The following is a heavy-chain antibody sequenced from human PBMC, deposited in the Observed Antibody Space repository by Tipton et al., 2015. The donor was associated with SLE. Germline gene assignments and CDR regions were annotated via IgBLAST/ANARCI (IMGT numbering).Heavy chain of an antibody. CDR1: GFTVSGNY. D-gene: IGHD3-22*01. J-gene: IGHJ4*02. CDR2: IYSGGST. CDR3: AKDGDSSGYYYDY. V-gene: IGHV3-53*01. Sequence: SLRLSCAASGFTVSGNYMSWVRQAPGKGLEWVSVIYSGGSTYYADSVKGRFTISRDNSKNTLYLQMNSLRAEDTAVYYCAKDGDSSGYYYDYWGQGTLVTVSS.